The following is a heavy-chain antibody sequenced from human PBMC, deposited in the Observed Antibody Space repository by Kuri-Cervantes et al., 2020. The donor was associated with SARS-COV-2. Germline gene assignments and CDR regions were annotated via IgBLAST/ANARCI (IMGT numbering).Heavy chain of an antibody. J-gene: IGHJ5*02. Sequence: ASVKGSCKASGYTFASYGISWVRRAPGQGLEWMGWISAYNGNTNYAQKLQGRVTMTTDTSTSTAYMELRSLRSDDTAVYYCARLFHNGWFDPWGQGTLVTVSS. D-gene: IGHD1-1*01. V-gene: IGHV1-18*01. CDR2: ISAYNGNT. CDR1: GYTFASYG. CDR3: ARLFHNGWFDP.